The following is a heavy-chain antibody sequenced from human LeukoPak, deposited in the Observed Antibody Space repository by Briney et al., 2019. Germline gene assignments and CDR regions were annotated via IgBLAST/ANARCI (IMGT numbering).Heavy chain of an antibody. J-gene: IGHJ4*02. D-gene: IGHD5-18*01. CDR3: ARGGYSYGYPFDY. CDR1: GFTFSSYA. CDR2: ISSNGGST. Sequence: PGGSLRLSCAASGFTFSSYAMHWVRQAPGQGLEYVSAISSNGGSTYYANSVKGRFTISRDNSKNTLYLQMGSLRAEDMAVYYCARGGYSYGYPFDYWGQGTLVTVSS. V-gene: IGHV3-64*01.